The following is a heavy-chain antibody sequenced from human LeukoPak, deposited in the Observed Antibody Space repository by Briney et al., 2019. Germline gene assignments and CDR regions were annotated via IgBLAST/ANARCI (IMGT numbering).Heavy chain of an antibody. D-gene: IGHD3-10*01. CDR1: GGSFSGYY. CDR2: INHSGST. CDR3: ARDRIRGVIRWFDP. Sequence: PSETLSLTCAVYGGSFSGYYWSWIRQPPGKGLEWIGEINHSGSTNYNPSLKSRVTISVDTSKNQFSLKLSSVTAADTAVYYCARDRIRGVIRWFDPWGQGTLVTVSS. V-gene: IGHV4-34*01. J-gene: IGHJ5*02.